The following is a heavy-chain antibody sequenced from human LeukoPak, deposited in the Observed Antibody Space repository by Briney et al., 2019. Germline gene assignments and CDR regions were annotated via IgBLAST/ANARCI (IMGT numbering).Heavy chain of an antibody. J-gene: IGHJ6*02. CDR3: AKAYCSSTSCWDYYYYYGMDV. CDR2: ISGDGGST. D-gene: IGHD2-2*01. CDR1: GFTFDDYA. V-gene: IGHV3-43*02. Sequence: PGGSLRLSCTASGFTFDDYAMHWVRQAPGKGLEWVSLISGDGGSTYYADSVKGRFTISRDNSKNSLYLQMNSLRTKDTALYYCAKAYCSSTSCWDYYYYYGMDVWGQGTTVTASS.